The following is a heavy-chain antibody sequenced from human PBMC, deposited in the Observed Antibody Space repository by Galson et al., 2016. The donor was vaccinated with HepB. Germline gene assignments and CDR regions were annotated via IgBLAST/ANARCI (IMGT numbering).Heavy chain of an antibody. Sequence: SLRLSCAASGSTFSSYWIHWVRQAPGKGLEWVSRIRNDETTSVIGRFTISRDNAKNTLYLEMNSLRAEDTAVYYCARDGGLGTPFDCRGQGTLVTVSS. CDR2: IRND. J-gene: IGHJ4*02. CDR1: GSTFSSYW. CDR3: ARDGGLGTPFDC. D-gene: IGHD1-7*01. V-gene: IGHV3-74*01.